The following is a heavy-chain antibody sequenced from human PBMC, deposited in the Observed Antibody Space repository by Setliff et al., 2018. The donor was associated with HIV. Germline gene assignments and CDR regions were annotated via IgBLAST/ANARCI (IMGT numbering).Heavy chain of an antibody. V-gene: IGHV5-51*01. CDR1: GYSFTTYW. Sequence: GESLKISCKGSGYSFTTYWIGWVRQMPGKGLEWMGIIYPGDSDTRYSPSFQGQVTISADKSISTAYLQGSSLKASDTAMYYCARLRDSSGYYYVGGAFDIWGQGTMVTVS. J-gene: IGHJ3*02. CDR2: IYPGDSDT. CDR3: ARLRDSSGYYYVGGAFDI. D-gene: IGHD3-22*01.